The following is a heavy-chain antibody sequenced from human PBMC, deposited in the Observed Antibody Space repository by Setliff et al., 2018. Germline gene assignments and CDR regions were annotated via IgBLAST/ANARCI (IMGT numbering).Heavy chain of an antibody. J-gene: IGHJ3*02. CDR1: GYTFINYY. D-gene: IGHD2-2*01. Sequence: GASVKVSCKASGYTFINYYMHWVRQAPGQGLEWMGTINPSGGRTTYAQKFQGRVTMSRDTSTGTAYMEVRSLRSDDTAQYYCVRDRAAIVVGPPTAAFDIWGQGTMVTVSS. CDR3: VRDRAAIVVGPPTAAFDI. CDR2: INPSGGRT. V-gene: IGHV1-46*01.